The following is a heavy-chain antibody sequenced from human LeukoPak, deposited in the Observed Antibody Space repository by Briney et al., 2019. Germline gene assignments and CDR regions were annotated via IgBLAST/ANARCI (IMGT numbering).Heavy chain of an antibody. J-gene: IGHJ4*01. Sequence: PSETLPLTCSVSGGSISTYYWSWIRQPAGKGLEWIAQIHTSGSTNFNPSLKSRVSISMDTPNNQFSLMISSVTAADTAIYYCAGRGLSTGWTFDYWGHGTLVTVSS. CDR3: AGRGLSTGWTFDY. CDR1: GGSISTYY. D-gene: IGHD6-19*01. V-gene: IGHV4-4*07. CDR2: IHTSGST.